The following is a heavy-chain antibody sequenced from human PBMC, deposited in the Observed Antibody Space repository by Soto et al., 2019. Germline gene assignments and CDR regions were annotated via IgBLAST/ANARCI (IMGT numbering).Heavy chain of an antibody. Sequence: QLQLQESGPGLVKPSETLSLTCTVSGGSISSSSYYWGWIRQPPGKGLEWIGSIYYSGSTYYNPFLTSRVNISVDTSKNQSSLKLSSVTAADTAVYYCARDSGSSWYPFYYYYMDVWGKGTTVTVSS. CDR2: IYYSGST. D-gene: IGHD6-13*01. V-gene: IGHV4-39*02. J-gene: IGHJ6*03. CDR3: ARDSGSSWYPFYYYYMDV. CDR1: GGSISSSSYY.